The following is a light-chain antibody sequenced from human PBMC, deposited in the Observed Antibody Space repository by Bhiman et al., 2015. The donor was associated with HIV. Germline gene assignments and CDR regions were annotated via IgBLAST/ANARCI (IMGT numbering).Light chain of an antibody. CDR3: AVWDDSLNGYV. J-gene: IGLJ1*01. Sequence: QTVVTQPPSASGTPGQRVTISCSGSSSNIGSNTVNWYQQFPGTAPKLLIYRNNQRPSGVPDRFSGSKSGTSASLAISGLQAEDEADYHCAVWDDSLNGYVFGTGTKVTVV. V-gene: IGLV1-44*01. CDR1: SSNIGSNT. CDR2: RNN.